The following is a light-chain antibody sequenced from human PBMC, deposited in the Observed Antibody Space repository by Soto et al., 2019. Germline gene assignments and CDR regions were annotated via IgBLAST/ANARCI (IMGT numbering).Light chain of an antibody. J-gene: IGLJ2*01. Sequence: QSALTQPASVSRSPGQSITISCTGTSSDVGGYNYVSWYQQHPGKAPKLMIYDVSNRPSGVSNRFSGSKSGNTASLTISGLQAEDEADYYCSSYTSSSTLGRVFGGGTKLTVL. CDR3: SSYTSSSTLGRV. CDR1: SSDVGGYNY. V-gene: IGLV2-14*01. CDR2: DVS.